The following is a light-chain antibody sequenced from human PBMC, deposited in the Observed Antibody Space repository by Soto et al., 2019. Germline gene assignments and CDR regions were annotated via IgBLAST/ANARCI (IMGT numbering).Light chain of an antibody. CDR2: EGS. J-gene: IGLJ2*01. CDR1: SSDVGSYNL. Sequence: QSALTQPASVSGSPGQSITISCTGTSSDVGSYNLVSWYQQHPGKAPKLMIYEGSKRPSGVSNRFSGSKSGNTAPLTSSGLQAEDEADYYCCAYAGSRVFGGGTKLTVL. CDR3: CAYAGSRV. V-gene: IGLV2-23*01.